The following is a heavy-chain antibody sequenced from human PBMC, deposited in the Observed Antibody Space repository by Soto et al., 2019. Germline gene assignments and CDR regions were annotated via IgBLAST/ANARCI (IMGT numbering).Heavy chain of an antibody. CDR2: ISSSSSYI. D-gene: IGHD6-6*01. J-gene: IGHJ4*02. CDR3: ARRRRGSSSSFDY. CDR1: GFTFSSYS. Sequence: EVQLVESGGGLVKPGGSLRLSCAASGFTFSSYSMNWVRQAPGKGLEWVSSISSSSSYIYYADSVKGRFTISRDNAKNSLYLQMNSLRAEDTAVYYCARRRRGSSSSFDYWGQGTLVTVSS. V-gene: IGHV3-21*01.